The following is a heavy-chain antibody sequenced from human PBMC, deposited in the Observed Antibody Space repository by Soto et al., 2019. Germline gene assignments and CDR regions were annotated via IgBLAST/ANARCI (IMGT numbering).Heavy chain of an antibody. CDR2: IWSDGNST. J-gene: IGHJ4*02. V-gene: IGHV3-33*01. CDR3: ARDDSSGWTQDY. D-gene: IGHD6-19*01. Sequence: QVQLVESGGGVVQPGRSLRLSCATSGFTFSNYGMHWVRQAPGKGLEWVAIIWSDGNSTDYADYVKGRFTVSRDNSKNRLYLQMNSLRADDTAVYYCARDDSSGWTQDYWGQGTLVTVSS. CDR1: GFTFSNYG.